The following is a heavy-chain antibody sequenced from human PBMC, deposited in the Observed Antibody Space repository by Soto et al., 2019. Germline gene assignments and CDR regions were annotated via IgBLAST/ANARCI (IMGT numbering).Heavy chain of an antibody. Sequence: SVKVSCKASGYTFTSDGIHWVRQAPVQRLEWTGWINAGNGNTKYSEKFQGRVTITRDTSASTAYLELSSLRSEDTAVYYCARDPNDSSAYYHHYYYGMDVWGQGTTVTVS. D-gene: IGHD3-22*01. CDR3: ARDPNDSSAYYHHYYYGMDV. CDR2: INAGNGNT. CDR1: GYTFTSDG. V-gene: IGHV1-3*01. J-gene: IGHJ6*02.